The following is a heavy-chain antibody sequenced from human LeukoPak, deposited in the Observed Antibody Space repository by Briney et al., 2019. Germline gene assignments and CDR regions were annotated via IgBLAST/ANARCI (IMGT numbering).Heavy chain of an antibody. D-gene: IGHD3-3*01. CDR2: IKPSGNT. Sequence: NSSETLSLTCAVYGGSFSTYYWSWIRQSPVKGLEWIGEIKPSGNTNYNPSLKSRVTISVDTSKNQLSLELSSVTVADTVVYYCAREDYDFWSGYYTVFDYWGQGTLVTVSS. V-gene: IGHV4-34*01. CDR1: GGSFSTYY. CDR3: AREDYDFWSGYYTVFDY. J-gene: IGHJ4*02.